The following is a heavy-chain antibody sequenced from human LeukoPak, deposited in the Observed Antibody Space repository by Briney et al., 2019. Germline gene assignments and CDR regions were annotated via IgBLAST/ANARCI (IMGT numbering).Heavy chain of an antibody. CDR2: IFPRTSET. V-gene: IGHV5-51*01. CDR3: ARPEYGASDY. D-gene: IGHD4-17*01. CDR1: GYSFTNYW. Sequence: RGESLKISCKGSGYSFTNYWIGWARPMPGKGLEWMGIIFPRTSETKYSPSFQGQVIISVDKSISTAYLQWNSLKASDTAMYFCARPEYGASDYWGQGTLVTVSS. J-gene: IGHJ4*02.